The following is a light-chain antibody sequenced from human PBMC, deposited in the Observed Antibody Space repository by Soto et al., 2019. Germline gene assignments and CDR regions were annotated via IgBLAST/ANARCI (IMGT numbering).Light chain of an antibody. Sequence: DIQMTQTPSTLSASVGDRVTITCRASQNINRWLAWYQQRPGKAPNLLIHKASTLEVGVPSRFSGSASGTDFTLTISSLQPDDFAVYFCLQYNVYPLSFGGGTKVEIK. CDR3: LQYNVYPLS. V-gene: IGKV1-5*03. J-gene: IGKJ4*01. CDR1: QNINRW. CDR2: KAS.